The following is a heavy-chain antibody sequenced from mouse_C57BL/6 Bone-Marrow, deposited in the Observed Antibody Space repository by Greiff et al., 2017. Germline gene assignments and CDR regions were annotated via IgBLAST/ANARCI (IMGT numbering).Heavy chain of an antibody. J-gene: IGHJ1*03. CDR2: ISSGGDYI. CDR3: TRDYDGSSYPDWYFDV. V-gene: IGHV5-9-1*02. D-gene: IGHD1-1*01. Sequence: VESGEGLVKPGGSLKLSCAASGFTFSSYAMSWVRQTPEKRLEWVAYISSGGDYIYYADTVKGRFTISRDNARNTLYLQMSSLKSEDTAMYYCTRDYDGSSYPDWYFDVWGTGTTVTVSS. CDR1: GFTFSSYA.